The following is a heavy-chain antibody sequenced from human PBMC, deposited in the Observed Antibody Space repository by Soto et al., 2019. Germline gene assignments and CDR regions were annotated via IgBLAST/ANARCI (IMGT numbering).Heavy chain of an antibody. D-gene: IGHD5-18*01. Sequence: GGSLRLSCAASGFTFNDHYMDWARQAPGKGLEWLGRIRRKANSYTTVYAASVKGRFIISRDDSKNTVYLQMNSLRDEDTAVYYCARGFGSYGYSGLNYWGPGTLVTVSS. CDR1: GFTFNDHY. CDR3: ARGFGSYGYSGLNY. J-gene: IGHJ4*02. CDR2: IRRKANSYTT. V-gene: IGHV3-72*01.